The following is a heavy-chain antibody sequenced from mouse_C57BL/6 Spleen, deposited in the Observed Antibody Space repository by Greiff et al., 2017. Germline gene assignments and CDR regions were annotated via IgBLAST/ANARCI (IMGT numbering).Heavy chain of an antibody. CDR2: ISSGSSTI. J-gene: IGHJ3*01. Sequence: EVMLVESGGGLVKPGGSLKLSCAASGFTFSDYGMHWVRQAPEKGLEWVAYISSGSSTIYYADTVKGRFTISRDNAKNTLFLQMTSLRSEDTAMYYCTREGTGTFAWFAYWGQGTLVTVSA. V-gene: IGHV5-17*01. CDR3: TREGTGTFAWFAY. CDR1: GFTFSDYG. D-gene: IGHD4-1*01.